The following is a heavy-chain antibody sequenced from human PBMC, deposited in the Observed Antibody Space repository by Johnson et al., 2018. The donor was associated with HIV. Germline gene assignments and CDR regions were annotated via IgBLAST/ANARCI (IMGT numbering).Heavy chain of an antibody. CDR3: ARDKYGVPSGTFDI. V-gene: IGHV3-7*03. D-gene: IGHD4-17*01. CDR1: GFSFDDYA. CDR2: IKQDGSEK. J-gene: IGHJ3*02. Sequence: VQLVESGGGLVQPGGSLRLSCAASGFSFDDYAMHWVRQAPGKGLEWVANIKQDGSEKYYVDSVKGRFTISRDNAKNSLYLQMNSLRAEDTAFYYCARDKYGVPSGTFDIWGQGTMVTVSS.